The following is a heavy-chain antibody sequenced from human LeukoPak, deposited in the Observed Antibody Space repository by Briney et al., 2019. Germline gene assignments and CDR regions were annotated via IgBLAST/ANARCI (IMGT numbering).Heavy chain of an antibody. CDR1: GYTFTSYG. CDR2: ISAYNGNT. Sequence: VASVKVSCKASGYTFTSYGISWVRQAPGQGLEWMGWISAYNGNTNYAQKLQGRVTMTTDTSTSTAHMELRSLRSDDTAVYYCARFFWSGYYAHYYYYYMDVWGKGTTVTVSS. CDR3: ARFFWSGYYAHYYYYYMDV. D-gene: IGHD3-3*01. V-gene: IGHV1-18*01. J-gene: IGHJ6*03.